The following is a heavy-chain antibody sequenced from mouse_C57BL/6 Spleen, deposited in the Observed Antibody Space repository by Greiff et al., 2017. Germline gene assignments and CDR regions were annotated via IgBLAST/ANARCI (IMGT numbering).Heavy chain of an antibody. CDR1: GYAFSSSW. CDR3: AITMGITTVVAPFYFDS. CDR2: IYPGDGDT. D-gene: IGHD1-1*01. Sequence: VQLQQSGPELVKPGASVKISCKASGYAFSSSWMNWVKQRPGKGLEWIGRIYPGDGDTNYNGKFKGKATLTADKSSSTAYMQLSSLTSVDSAVSFCAITMGITTVVAPFYFDSWGEGATLTVSS. V-gene: IGHV1-82*01. J-gene: IGHJ2*01.